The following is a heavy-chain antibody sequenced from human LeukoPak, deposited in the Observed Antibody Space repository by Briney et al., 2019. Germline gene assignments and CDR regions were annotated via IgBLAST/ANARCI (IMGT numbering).Heavy chain of an antibody. CDR2: IYPGDSDT. CDR1: GFSSISYW. V-gene: IGHV5-51*01. D-gene: IGHD2-15*01. CDR3: ARQGSGYVDY. J-gene: IGHJ4*02. Sequence: GESLKISCSGSGFSSISYWIGWVRQMPGKGLEWMGIIYPGDSDTTYSPSFQGQVTISADKSINTAYLQWSSLKASDTAIYYCARQGSGYVDYWGQGTLVTVSS.